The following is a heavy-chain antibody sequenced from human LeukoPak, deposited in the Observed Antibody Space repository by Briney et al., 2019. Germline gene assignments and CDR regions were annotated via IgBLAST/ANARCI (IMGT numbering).Heavy chain of an antibody. D-gene: IGHD3-22*01. V-gene: IGHV4-31*02. J-gene: IGHJ2*01. Sequence: LRLSCAASGFTFSSYGMSWVRQHPGKGLEWIGYIYYSGSTYYNPSLKSRVTISVDTSKNQFSLKLSSVTAADTAVYYCARETNYYDSSAEEDWYFDLWGRGTLVTVSS. CDR3: ARETNYYDSSAEEDWYFDL. CDR1: GFTFSSYG. CDR2: IYYSGST.